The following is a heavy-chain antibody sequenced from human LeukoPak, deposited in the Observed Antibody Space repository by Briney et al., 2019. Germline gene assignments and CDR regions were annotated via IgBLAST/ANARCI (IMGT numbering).Heavy chain of an antibody. CDR1: GGSFYDYY. D-gene: IGHD2-15*01. V-gene: IGHV4-34*01. CDR3: ARGRRLYCTGGSCYKPYY. Sequence: PSETLSLTCAVYGGSFYDYYWSWIRQPPGKGLEWIGEINHSGSTKYNPSLKLRVTISEDTSKNQFSLKLTSVTAADAAVYYCARGRRLYCTGGSCYKPYYWGQGTLVTVSS. CDR2: INHSGST. J-gene: IGHJ4*02.